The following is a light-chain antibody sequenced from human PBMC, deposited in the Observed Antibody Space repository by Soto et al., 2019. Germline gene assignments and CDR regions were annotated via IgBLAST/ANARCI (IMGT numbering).Light chain of an antibody. CDR2: DAS. CDR1: QSVRSK. Sequence: EIVLTQSPGTLSLSPGERATLSCRASQSVRSKLAWYQQKPGQAPRPLIYDASTRATGIPARFSGSGSGTEFTLTISSLQSEDFAVYYCQQYNNWPPITFGQGTRLEIK. J-gene: IGKJ5*01. V-gene: IGKV3-15*01. CDR3: QQYNNWPPIT.